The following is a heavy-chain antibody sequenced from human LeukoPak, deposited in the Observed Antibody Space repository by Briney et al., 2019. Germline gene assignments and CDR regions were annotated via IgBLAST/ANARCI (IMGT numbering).Heavy chain of an antibody. CDR1: GFTFSSYS. D-gene: IGHD3-22*01. V-gene: IGHV3-7*01. CDR2: IKQDGSEK. CDR3: ARDGRAGSGYYRKDDY. J-gene: IGHJ4*02. Sequence: GGSLRLSCAASGFTFSSYSMNWVRQAPGKGLEWVANIKQDGSEKYYVDFVKGRFTISRDNAKNSLYLQMSSLRAEDTAVYYCARDGRAGSGYYRKDDYWGQGTLVTVSS.